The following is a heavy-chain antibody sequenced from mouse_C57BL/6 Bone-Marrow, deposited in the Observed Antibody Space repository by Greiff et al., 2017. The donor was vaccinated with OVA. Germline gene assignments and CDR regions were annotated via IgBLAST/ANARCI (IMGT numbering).Heavy chain of an antibody. CDR1: GYSITSGYY. V-gene: IGHV3-6*01. CDR2: ISYDGSN. J-gene: IGHJ3*01. D-gene: IGHD1-1*01. Sequence: VQLKESGPGLVKPSQSLSLTCSVTGYSITSGYYWNWIRQFPGNKLEWMGYISYDGSNNYNPSLKNRISITRDTSKNQFFLKLNSVTTEDTATYYCARYGWFAYWGQGTLVTVSA. CDR3: ARYGWFAY.